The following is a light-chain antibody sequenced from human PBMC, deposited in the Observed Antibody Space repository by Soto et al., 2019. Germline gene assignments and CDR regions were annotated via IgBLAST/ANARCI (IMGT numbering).Light chain of an antibody. CDR3: QQYGYSPIT. CDR2: DAS. CDR1: QSISRS. J-gene: IGKJ5*01. Sequence: EIVLTQAPASLSVSPGERATLSCRASQSISRSLAWYQQKPGQAPRLLISDASTRATGIPARFSGSGSGTEFTLTINRLEPEDFAVYYCQQYGYSPITCGQGTRLE. V-gene: IGKV3-15*01.